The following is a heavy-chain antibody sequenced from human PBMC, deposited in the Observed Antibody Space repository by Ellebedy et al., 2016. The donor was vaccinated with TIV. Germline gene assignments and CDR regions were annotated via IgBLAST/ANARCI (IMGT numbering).Heavy chain of an antibody. CDR2: MNQDGSQK. J-gene: IGHJ3*02. CDR3: ATDGSYGDYVAPKHAFAI. CDR1: RFSFRNYW. D-gene: IGHD4-17*01. V-gene: IGHV3-7*01. Sequence: GGSLRLSCAASRFSFRNYWMSWVRQAPGKGLEWVANMNQDGSQKYYVDSVKGRFTISRDNAKNSMYLQMNSLRAEDTAVFYCATDGSYGDYVAPKHAFAIWGQGTMVTVSS.